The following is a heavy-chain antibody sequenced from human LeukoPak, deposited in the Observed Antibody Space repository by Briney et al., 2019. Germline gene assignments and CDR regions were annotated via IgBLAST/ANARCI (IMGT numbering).Heavy chain of an antibody. CDR1: GGSISSYY. CDR3: ARQVTTVTDFDY. D-gene: IGHD4-17*01. CDR2: IYYSGST. V-gene: IGHV4-59*08. Sequence: SETLSLTCTVSGGSISSYYWSWLRQPPGKGLEWIGYIYYSGSTNYNPPLKSRVTISVDTSKNQFSLKLSSVTAADTAVYYCARQVTTVTDFDYWGQGTLVTVSS. J-gene: IGHJ4*02.